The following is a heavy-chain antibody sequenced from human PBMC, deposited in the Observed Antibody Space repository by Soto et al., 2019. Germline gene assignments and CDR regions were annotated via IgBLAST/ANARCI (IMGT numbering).Heavy chain of an antibody. D-gene: IGHD2-15*01. CDR3: ASPYPYCSGGSCWVEGY. J-gene: IGHJ4*02. V-gene: IGHV4-4*02. Sequence: SETLSLTCAVSGGSISSSNWWSWVRQPPGKGLEWIGEIYHSGSTNYNPSLKSRVTISVDKSKNQFSLKLSSVTAADTAVYYCASPYPYCSGGSCWVEGYWGQGTLVTVSS. CDR2: IYHSGST. CDR1: GGSISSSNW.